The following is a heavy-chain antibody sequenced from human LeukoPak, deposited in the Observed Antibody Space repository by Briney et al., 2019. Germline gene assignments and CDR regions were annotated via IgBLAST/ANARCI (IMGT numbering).Heavy chain of an antibody. CDR3: AREEVPAAPDYYYYMDV. J-gene: IGHJ6*03. V-gene: IGHV4-59*01. Sequence: SETLSLTCTVSGGSISSYYWSWIRQPPGKGLEWIGYIYYSGSTNYNPSLKSRVTISVDTSKNQFSLKLSSVTAADTAVYYCAREEVPAAPDYYYYMDVWGKGTTVTVSS. CDR2: IYYSGST. CDR1: GGSISSYY. D-gene: IGHD2-2*01.